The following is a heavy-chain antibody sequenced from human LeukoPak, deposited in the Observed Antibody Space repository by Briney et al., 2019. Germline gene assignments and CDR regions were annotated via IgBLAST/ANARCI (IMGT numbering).Heavy chain of an antibody. CDR1: GFTFRDYW. V-gene: IGHV3-74*01. CDR3: ARDRAERNWTYHTLFDY. CDR2: INGDETSR. J-gene: IGHJ4*02. Sequence: SGGSLRLSCTASGFTFRDYWMHWIRQTPREGLVWVSRINGDETSRAYADSVEGRFTISRDNAKSTLYLQIDSLRAEDSAIYYCARDRAERNWTYHTLFDYWGQGTPVTVSS. D-gene: IGHD1-7*01.